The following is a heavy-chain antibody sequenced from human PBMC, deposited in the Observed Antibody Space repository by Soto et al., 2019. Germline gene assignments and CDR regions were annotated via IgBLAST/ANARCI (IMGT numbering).Heavy chain of an antibody. D-gene: IGHD2-15*01. CDR2: ISSSSSYI. CDR1: GFTFSSYS. CDR3: APANCSGGSCYPNWFDP. J-gene: IGHJ5*02. Sequence: GGSLRLSCAASGFTFSSYSMNWVRQAPGKGLEWVSSISSSSSYIYYADSVKGRFTISRDNAKNSLYLQMNSLRAEDTAVYYCAPANCSGGSCYPNWFDPWGQGTLVTVSS. V-gene: IGHV3-21*01.